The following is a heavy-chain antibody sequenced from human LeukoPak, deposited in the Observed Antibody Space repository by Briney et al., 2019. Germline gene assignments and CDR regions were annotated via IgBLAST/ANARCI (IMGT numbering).Heavy chain of an antibody. Sequence: GGSLRLSCAASGFSFSDYAMSWVRQAPGKGLEWVSAISGSGGDTYFADSVKGRFTISRDNSKRTVFLQMDSLRAEDTAVYNCAKDPHFYYYYYMDAWGNGTTVTVSS. V-gene: IGHV3-23*01. CDR1: GFSFSDYA. CDR2: ISGSGGDT. CDR3: AKDPHFYYYYYMDA. J-gene: IGHJ6*03.